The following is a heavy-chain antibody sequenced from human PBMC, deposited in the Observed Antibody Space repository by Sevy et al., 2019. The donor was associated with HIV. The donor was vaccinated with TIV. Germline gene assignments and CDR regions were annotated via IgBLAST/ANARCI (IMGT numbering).Heavy chain of an antibody. J-gene: IGHJ6*02. CDR3: ARQEGANVLCSGGSCYVRDYYYYGMDV. V-gene: IGHV5-51*01. D-gene: IGHD2-15*01. CDR1: GYSFTSYW. CDR2: IYPGDSDT. Sequence: GESLKISCKGSGYSFTSYWIGWVRQMPGKGLEWMGIIYPGDSDTRYSPSFQGQVTISADKSISTAYLRWGSLKASDTAMYYCARQEGANVLCSGGSCYVRDYYYYGMDVWGQGTTVTVSS.